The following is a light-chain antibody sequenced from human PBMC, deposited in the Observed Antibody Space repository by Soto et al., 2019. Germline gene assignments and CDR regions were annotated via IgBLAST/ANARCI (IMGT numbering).Light chain of an antibody. CDR3: QQYSSYWT. Sequence: DIQMTQSPSTLPASVGDRVTITCRASQSISNWLAWYHQKPGTAPKLLIYHASTLESGVPSRFSGSGSGTEFTLTISSLQPDDFATYYCQQYSSYWTFGQGTKVDIK. CDR1: QSISNW. J-gene: IGKJ1*01. CDR2: HAS. V-gene: IGKV1-5*01.